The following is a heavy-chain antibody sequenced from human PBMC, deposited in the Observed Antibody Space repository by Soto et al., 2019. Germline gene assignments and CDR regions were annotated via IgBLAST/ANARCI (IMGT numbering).Heavy chain of an antibody. V-gene: IGHV4-30-4*01. D-gene: IGHD2-15*01. CDR2: IYYSGST. CDR3: ASYRYCSGGSCYGTYDY. Sequence: SEPLSLTCTVSGGSISSGDYYWSWIRQPPGKGLEWIGYIYYSGSTYYNPSLKSRVTISVDTSKNQFSLKLSSVTAADTAVYYCASYRYCSGGSCYGTYDYWGQGTLVTVSS. J-gene: IGHJ4*02. CDR1: GGSISSGDYY.